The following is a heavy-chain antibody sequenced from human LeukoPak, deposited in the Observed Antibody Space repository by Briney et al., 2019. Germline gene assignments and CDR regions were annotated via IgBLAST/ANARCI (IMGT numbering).Heavy chain of an antibody. CDR1: GGSFSGYY. CDR3: ARHPRRWYCSGGSCYPGVFDP. J-gene: IGHJ5*02. CDR2: INHSGST. Sequence: NPSETLSLTCAVYGGSFSGYYWSWISQPPGKGLEWIGEINHSGSTNYNPSLKSRVTISVDTSKNQFSLKLSSVTAADTAVYYCARHPRRWYCSGGSCYPGVFDPWGQGTLVTVSS. D-gene: IGHD2-15*01. V-gene: IGHV4-34*01.